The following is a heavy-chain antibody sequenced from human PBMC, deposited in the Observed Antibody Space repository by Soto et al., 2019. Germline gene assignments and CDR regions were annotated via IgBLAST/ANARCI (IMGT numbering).Heavy chain of an antibody. CDR1: GYTFTSYC. J-gene: IGHJ6*02. CDR2: ISAYNGNT. Sequence: GASVNVSCKSSGYTFTSYCISWVRQAPGQGLEWMGWISAYNGNTNYAQKLQGRVTMTTDTSTSTAYMELRSLRSDDTAVYYCAREGVGELSHYYGMDVWGQGTTVTVSS. D-gene: IGHD3-10*01. V-gene: IGHV1-18*01. CDR3: AREGVGELSHYYGMDV.